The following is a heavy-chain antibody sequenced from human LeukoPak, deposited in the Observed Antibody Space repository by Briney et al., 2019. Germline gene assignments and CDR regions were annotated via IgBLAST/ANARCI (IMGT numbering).Heavy chain of an antibody. CDR1: GYTFTSYD. V-gene: IGHV1-8*01. D-gene: IGHD2-21*01. J-gene: IGHJ6*03. CDR3: ARGTSPCGGDCYDEFYYYYYMDV. Sequence: ASVKVSCKASGYTFTSYDINWVRQATGQGLEWMGWMNPNSGNTGYAQKFQGRVTMTRNTSISTAYMELSSLRSEDTAVYYCARGTSPCGGDCYDEFYYYYYMDVWGKGTTVTVSS. CDR2: MNPNSGNT.